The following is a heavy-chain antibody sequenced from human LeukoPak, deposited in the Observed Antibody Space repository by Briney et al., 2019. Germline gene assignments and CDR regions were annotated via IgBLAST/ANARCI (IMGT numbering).Heavy chain of an antibody. CDR1: GVTFSSYG. CDR2: ISSDGNDK. V-gene: IGHV3-30*03. J-gene: IGHJ4*02. D-gene: IGHD5-12*01. Sequence: GGSLRLSCAASGVTFSSYGMHWVRQAPGKGLEWVALISSDGNDKLYGDSVKGRFIISRDDSKSTVYLQMNSLRAEDTAVYYCTTKVIRGNSGDDYDDWGQGTLVTVSS. CDR3: TTKVIRGNSGDDYDD.